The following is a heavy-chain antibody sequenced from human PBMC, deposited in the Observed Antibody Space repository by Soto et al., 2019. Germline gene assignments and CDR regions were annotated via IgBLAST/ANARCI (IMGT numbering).Heavy chain of an antibody. CDR3: ARERASYDSSGYNSGAFDI. D-gene: IGHD3-22*01. Sequence: PSETLSLTCAVYGGSFSGYYWSWIRQPPGKGLEWIGEINHSGSTNYNPSLKSRVTISVDTSKNQFSLKLSSVTAADTAVYYCARERASYDSSGYNSGAFDIWGQGTMVTVSS. J-gene: IGHJ3*02. V-gene: IGHV4-34*01. CDR2: INHSGST. CDR1: GGSFSGYY.